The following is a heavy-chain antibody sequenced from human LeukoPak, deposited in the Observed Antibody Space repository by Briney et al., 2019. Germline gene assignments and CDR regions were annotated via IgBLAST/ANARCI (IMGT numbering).Heavy chain of an antibody. CDR3: ASSSSWYVVFDY. Sequence: SETLSLTCTVSGGSISSGDYYWSWIRQPPGKDLEWIGYIYYSGSTYYNPSLKSRVTISVDTSKNQFSLKLSSVTAADTAVYYCASSSSWYVVFDYWGQGTLVTVSS. CDR1: GGSISSGDYY. V-gene: IGHV4-30-4*08. J-gene: IGHJ4*02. CDR2: IYYSGST. D-gene: IGHD6-13*01.